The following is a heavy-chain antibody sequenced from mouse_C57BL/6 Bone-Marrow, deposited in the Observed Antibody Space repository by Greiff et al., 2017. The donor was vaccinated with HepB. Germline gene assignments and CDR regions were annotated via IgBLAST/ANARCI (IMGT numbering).Heavy chain of an antibody. CDR3: ARRGITTVGGYWYFDV. CDR2: ISNGGGST. V-gene: IGHV5-12*01. Sequence: EVKLLESGGGLVQPGGSLKLSCAASGFTFSDYYMYWVRQTPEKRLEWVAYISNGGGSTYYPDTVKGRFTISRDNAKNTLYLQMSRLKSEDTAMYYCARRGITTVGGYWYFDVWGTGTTVTVSS. CDR1: GFTFSDYY. J-gene: IGHJ1*03. D-gene: IGHD1-1*01.